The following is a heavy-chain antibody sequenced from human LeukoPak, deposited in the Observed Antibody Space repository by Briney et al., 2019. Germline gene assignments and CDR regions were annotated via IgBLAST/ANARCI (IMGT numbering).Heavy chain of an antibody. Sequence: GGSLRLSCAASGFTFSSYGMHWVRQAPGKGLEWVAVISYDGSNKYYADSVKGRFTISRDNSKNTLYLQMNSLGAGDTAVYYCAKDLGYCSGGSCYRFDYWGQGTLVTVSS. D-gene: IGHD2-15*01. J-gene: IGHJ4*02. CDR3: AKDLGYCSGGSCYRFDY. V-gene: IGHV3-30*18. CDR1: GFTFSSYG. CDR2: ISYDGSNK.